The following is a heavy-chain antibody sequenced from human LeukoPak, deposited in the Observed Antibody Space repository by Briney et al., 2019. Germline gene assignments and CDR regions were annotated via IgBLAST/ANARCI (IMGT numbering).Heavy chain of an antibody. CDR3: ARDRDGYAYSFDY. CDR2: TYYTGTA. J-gene: IGHJ4*02. CDR1: GGSITSGSYH. V-gene: IGHV4-39*02. D-gene: IGHD5-24*01. Sequence: ASESLSLTCTVSGGSITSGSYHWGWIRQSPGKGLEWIGNTYYTGTAYYRPSLQSRVSISVDTSKKEFSLKLTSVTAADTAVYYCARDRDGYAYSFDYWGQGTLVTASS.